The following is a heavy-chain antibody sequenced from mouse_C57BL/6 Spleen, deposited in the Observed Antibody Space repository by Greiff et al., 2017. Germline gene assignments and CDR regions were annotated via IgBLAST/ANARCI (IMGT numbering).Heavy chain of an antibody. CDR1: GYTFTSHW. CDR2: IDPSDSGT. V-gene: IGHV1-52*01. Sequence: QVQLKQPGAGLVRPGSSVKLSCKASGYTFTSHWMHWVKQRPIQGLEWIGNIDPSDSGTHYNQKFKDKATLTVDKSSSTAYMQRSSLTSEDSAVYYCARFGDGYPWGQGTLVTVSA. J-gene: IGHJ3*01. D-gene: IGHD2-3*01. CDR3: ARFGDGYP.